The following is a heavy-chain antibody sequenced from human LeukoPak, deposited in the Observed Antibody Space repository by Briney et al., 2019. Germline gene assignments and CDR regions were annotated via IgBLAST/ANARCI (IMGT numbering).Heavy chain of an antibody. V-gene: IGHV3-48*01. Sequence: GGSLRLSCAASGFTFSSYSMNWVRQAPGKGLEWVSYISSSSSTIYYADSVKGRFTISRDNSKNTLYLQMNSLRAEDTAVYYCAKGREVSRYSSGLNFDYWGQGTLVTVSS. J-gene: IGHJ4*02. D-gene: IGHD6-19*01. CDR2: ISSSSSTI. CDR3: AKGREVSRYSSGLNFDY. CDR1: GFTFSSYS.